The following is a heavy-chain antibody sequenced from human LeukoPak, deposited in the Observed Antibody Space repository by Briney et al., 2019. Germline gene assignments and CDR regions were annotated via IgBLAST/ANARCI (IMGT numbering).Heavy chain of an antibody. CDR2: ISWNSGSI. V-gene: IGHV3-9*01. CDR3: AKAPTYDYDSSGYLSYFDY. J-gene: IGHJ4*02. CDR1: GFTFDDYA. D-gene: IGHD3-22*01. Sequence: GRSLRLSCAASGFTFDDYAMHWVRQAPGKGLEWVSGISWNSGSIGYADSVKGRFTISRDNAKNSLYLQMNSLRAEDTALYYSAKAPTYDYDSSGYLSYFDYWGQGTLVTVSS.